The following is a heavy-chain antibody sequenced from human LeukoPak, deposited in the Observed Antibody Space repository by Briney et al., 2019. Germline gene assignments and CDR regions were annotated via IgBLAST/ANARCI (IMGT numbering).Heavy chain of an antibody. V-gene: IGHV1-18*01. D-gene: IGHD5-12*01. Sequence: ASVTVSCKASGYTFTSYGISWVRQAPGQGNEWMGWISAYNGNTNYAQKLQGRVTMTTATSTSTAYMELRSLRSDDTAVYYCARDGIVATITFAFDYWGQGTLVTVSS. CDR3: ARDGIVATITFAFDY. CDR1: GYTFTSYG. CDR2: ISAYNGNT. J-gene: IGHJ4*02.